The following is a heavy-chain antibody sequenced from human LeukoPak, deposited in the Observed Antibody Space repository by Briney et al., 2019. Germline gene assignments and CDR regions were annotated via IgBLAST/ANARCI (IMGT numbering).Heavy chain of an antibody. CDR2: INHSGST. J-gene: IGHJ6*02. Sequence: PSETLSLTCAVHGGSFSGYYWSWIRHPLAKGLEWIGEINHSGSTNYNPSLKSRVTISVDTSKNQFSLKLSSVTAADTAVYYCARGIGYGSSSWYGNNYYYYGMDVWGQGTTVTVSS. CDR3: ARGIGYGSSSWYGNNYYYYGMDV. D-gene: IGHD6-13*01. CDR1: GGSFSGYY. V-gene: IGHV4-34*01.